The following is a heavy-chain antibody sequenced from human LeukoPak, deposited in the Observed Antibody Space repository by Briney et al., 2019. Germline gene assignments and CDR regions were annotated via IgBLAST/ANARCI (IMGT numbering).Heavy chain of an antibody. V-gene: IGHV4-30-4*01. CDR1: GGSISSGDYY. J-gene: IGHJ4*02. CDR3: ARGTWSSSIDY. CDR2: IYYSGST. Sequence: SETLTLTCTVSGGSISSGDYYWSWIRQPPGKGLEWIGYIYYSGSTYYNPSLKSRLTISGDTSKNQFSLRLSSVTAADTAVYYCARGTWSSSIDYWGQGTLVTVSS. D-gene: IGHD6-6*01.